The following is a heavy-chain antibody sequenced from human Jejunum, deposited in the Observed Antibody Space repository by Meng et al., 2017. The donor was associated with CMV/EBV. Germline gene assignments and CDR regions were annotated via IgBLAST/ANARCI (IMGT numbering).Heavy chain of an antibody. D-gene: IGHD2/OR15-2a*01. CDR2: IRTKVNSYAT. CDR3: IRHERTFQRD. J-gene: IGHJ4*02. CDR1: GFTFSDSD. Sequence: EGQMAGSGGGLVQPGGSLKLSCAASGFTFSDSDIHWVRQASGKGLEWVGRIRTKVNSYATAYAASVTGRFTISRDDSKNTAYLQMNSLKTEDTAVYYCIRHERTFQRDWGQGTLVTVSS. V-gene: IGHV3-73*02.